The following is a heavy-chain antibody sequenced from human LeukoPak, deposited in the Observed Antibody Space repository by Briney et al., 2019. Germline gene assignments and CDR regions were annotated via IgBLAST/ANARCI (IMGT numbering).Heavy chain of an antibody. D-gene: IGHD3-9*01. CDR1: GGTFSSYA. J-gene: IGHJ3*02. V-gene: IGHV1-69*01. Sequence: ASVKVSCKASGGTFSSYAISWVRQAPGQGLEWMGGIIPIFGTASYAQKFQGRVTISADESTSTAYMELSSLRSEDTAVYYCARLTLKAILTGYHKDDAFDIWGQGTMVTVSS. CDR2: IIPIFGTA. CDR3: ARLTLKAILTGYHKDDAFDI.